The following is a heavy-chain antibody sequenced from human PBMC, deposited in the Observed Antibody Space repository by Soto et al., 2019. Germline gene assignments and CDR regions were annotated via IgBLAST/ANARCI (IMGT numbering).Heavy chain of an antibody. D-gene: IGHD5-18*01. J-gene: IGHJ4*02. CDR1: GGSISSFY. CDR2: IYYSGST. V-gene: IGHV4-59*01. CDR3: ARERYSYGFFDY. Sequence: SETLSLTCTVSGGSISSFYWSWIRQPPGKGLEWIGYIYYSGSTNYNPSLKSRVTISVDTSKNQFSLKLSSVTAAATAVYYCARERYSYGFFDYWGQGTLVTVSS.